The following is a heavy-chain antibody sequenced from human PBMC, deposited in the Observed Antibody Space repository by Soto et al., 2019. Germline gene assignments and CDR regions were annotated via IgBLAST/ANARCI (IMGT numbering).Heavy chain of an antibody. CDR2: IYYSGTT. V-gene: IGHV4-30-4*01. CDR1: GGSIIIGDHY. Sequence: SETLSLTCTVSGGSIIIGDHYWIWMRQPPGKGLEWIGYIYYSGTTYSSPSLQSRVTISVDTSKNQFSLKVKSVTAADTAVYYCARGAYSDSSSYFDYWGQGTLVTVSS. CDR3: ARGAYSDSSSYFDY. D-gene: IGHD6-6*01. J-gene: IGHJ4*02.